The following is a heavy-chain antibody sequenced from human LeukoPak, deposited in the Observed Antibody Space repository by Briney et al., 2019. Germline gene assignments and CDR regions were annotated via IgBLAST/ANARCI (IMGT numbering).Heavy chain of an antibody. Sequence: SETLSLTCTVSGGSISRYYWSWIRQPPGKGLEWIGYIYYSGSTNYNPSLKSRVTISVDTSKNQFSLKLSSVTAADTAVYYCARGHYSYGYFDYWRQGTLVTVSS. CDR1: GGSISRYY. D-gene: IGHD5-18*01. J-gene: IGHJ4*02. CDR2: IYYSGST. CDR3: ARGHYSYGYFDY. V-gene: IGHV4-59*12.